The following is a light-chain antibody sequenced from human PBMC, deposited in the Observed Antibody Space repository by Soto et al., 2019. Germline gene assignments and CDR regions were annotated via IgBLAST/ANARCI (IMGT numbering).Light chain of an antibody. V-gene: IGKV1-9*01. J-gene: IGKJ5*01. CDR3: LQHNSYPIT. Sequence: ILLTQSPSSLSASVGDRVTITCRASQGIDSSFAWYQQKPGKAPKRLIYAASSLQSGVPSRFSGSGSGTELTLTISSLQPEDFATYYCLQHNSYPITFGQGTRLEIK. CDR1: QGIDSS. CDR2: AAS.